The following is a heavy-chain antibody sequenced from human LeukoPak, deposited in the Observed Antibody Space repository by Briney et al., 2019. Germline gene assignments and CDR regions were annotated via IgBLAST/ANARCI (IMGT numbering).Heavy chain of an antibody. CDR3: AKDQAANYYYYYMDV. J-gene: IGHJ6*03. V-gene: IGHV3-30*02. Sequence: GGSLRLSCAASGFTFSSYGMHWVRQAPGKGLEWVAFIRYDGSNKYYADSVKGRFTISRDNSKNTLYLQMNSLRAEDTAVYYCAKDQAANYYYYYMDVWGKGTTVTISS. D-gene: IGHD6-13*01. CDR1: GFTFSSYG. CDR2: IRYDGSNK.